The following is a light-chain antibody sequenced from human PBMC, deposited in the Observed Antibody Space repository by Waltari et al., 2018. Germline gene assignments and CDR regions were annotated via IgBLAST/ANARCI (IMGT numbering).Light chain of an antibody. CDR2: GTF. CDR3: QQYDISPLT. Sequence: EIVLTQSPGTLSLSPREGATLSCRTSQTIRTTYLSWYQQKPGQAPTLLIYGTFTRATGIPDRFTGSGSGTDFSLTISSLEPEDFATYYCQQYDISPLTFGGGTKVEIK. CDR1: QTIRTTY. V-gene: IGKV3-20*01. J-gene: IGKJ4*01.